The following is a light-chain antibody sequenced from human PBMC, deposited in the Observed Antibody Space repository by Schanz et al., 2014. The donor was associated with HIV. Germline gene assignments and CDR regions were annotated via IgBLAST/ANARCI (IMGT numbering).Light chain of an antibody. CDR2: EVS. V-gene: IGLV2-14*02. CDR3: SSYSSESSPYV. J-gene: IGLJ1*01. Sequence: QSVLTQPASVSGSPGQSITISCTGTTSDVGSYNLVSWYQQHPGKAPKVMIYEVSKRPSGVSSRFSGSKSGNTASLTVSGLQAEDEADYYCSSYSSESSPYVFGTGTKLTVL. CDR1: TSDVGSYNL.